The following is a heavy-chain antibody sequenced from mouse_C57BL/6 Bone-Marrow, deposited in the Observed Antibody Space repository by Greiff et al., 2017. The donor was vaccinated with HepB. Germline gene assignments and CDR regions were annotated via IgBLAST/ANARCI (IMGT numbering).Heavy chain of an antibody. CDR1: GYTFTSYW. CDR2: IHPNSGST. CDR3: ARLGITTVVALRYFDV. J-gene: IGHJ1*03. V-gene: IGHV1-64*01. Sequence: VQLQQPGAELVKPGASVKLSCKASGYTFTSYWMHWVKQRPGQGLEWIGMIHPNSGSTNYNEKFKSKATLTVDKSSSTAYMQLSSLTSEDFAVYYCARLGITTVVALRYFDVWGTGTTVTVSS. D-gene: IGHD1-1*01.